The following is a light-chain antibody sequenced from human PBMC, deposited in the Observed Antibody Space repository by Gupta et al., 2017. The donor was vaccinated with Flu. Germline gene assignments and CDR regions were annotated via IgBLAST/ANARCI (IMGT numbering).Light chain of an antibody. CDR2: AAS. CDR3: RQQNSYPLT. CDR1: QAIRND. Sequence: PSSLSASVPDRVTITCRARQAIRNDLGSYKHKPVKGTKGLIYAASILQSGVPSRFSGCGSGTELSLTISIRLPQDLATYYCRQQNSYPLTFGQGTPVEIK. V-gene: IGKV1-17*01. J-gene: IGKJ5*01.